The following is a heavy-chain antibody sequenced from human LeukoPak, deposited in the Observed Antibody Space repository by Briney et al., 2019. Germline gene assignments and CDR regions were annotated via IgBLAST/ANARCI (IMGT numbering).Heavy chain of an antibody. CDR1: GFTFSSYA. D-gene: IGHD1-26*01. CDR2: ISYDGSNK. Sequence: SGGSLRLPCAASGFTFSSYAMHWVRQAPGKGLEWVAVISYDGSNKYYADSVKGRFTISRDNSNNTLYLQMNSLRAEDTAVYYCAKDSEKWELLTGYWYFDLWGRGTLVTVSS. V-gene: IGHV3-30-3*01. J-gene: IGHJ2*01. CDR3: AKDSEKWELLTGYWYFDL.